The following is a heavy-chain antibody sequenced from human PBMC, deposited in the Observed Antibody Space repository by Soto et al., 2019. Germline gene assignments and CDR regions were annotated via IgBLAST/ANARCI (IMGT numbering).Heavy chain of an antibody. V-gene: IGHV1-69*01. CDR2: IIPIFGTA. Sequence: QVQLVQSGAEVKKPGSSVKVSCKASGGTFSSYAISWVRQAPGQGLEWMGGIIPIFGTANYAQKFQGRVTITADESTSTAYMEPSSLRSEDTAVHYCARVEYCSGGSCWRAFDIWGQGTMVTVSS. J-gene: IGHJ3*02. CDR1: GGTFSSYA. CDR3: ARVEYCSGGSCWRAFDI. D-gene: IGHD2-15*01.